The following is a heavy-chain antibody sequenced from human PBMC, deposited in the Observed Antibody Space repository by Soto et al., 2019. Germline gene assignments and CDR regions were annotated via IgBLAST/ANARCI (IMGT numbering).Heavy chain of an antibody. Sequence: SATLSLTCTVSGGSISSGGYYWSWIRQHPGKGLEWIGYIYYSGSTYYNPSLKSRVTISVDTSKNQFSLKLSSVTAADTAVYYCARERLDTYYYDSSGPLWGQGTLVTVSS. CDR2: IYYSGST. CDR1: GGSISSGGYY. CDR3: ARERLDTYYYDSSGPL. V-gene: IGHV4-31*03. D-gene: IGHD3-22*01. J-gene: IGHJ4*02.